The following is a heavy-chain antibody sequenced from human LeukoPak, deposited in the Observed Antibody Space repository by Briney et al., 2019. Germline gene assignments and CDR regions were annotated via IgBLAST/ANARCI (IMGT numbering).Heavy chain of an antibody. D-gene: IGHD1-26*01. CDR2: ISGSGDNT. V-gene: IGHV3-23*01. Sequence: GGSLRLSCAASGFTFSGFAMSWVRPTPGKGLEWVSGISGSGDNTLCADSVKGRFTISRDNSKNTLYLEMNSLRAEDTAIYYCAKMKGHPLPKYYMDVWGQGTTVTVSS. CDR3: AKMKGHPLPKYYMDV. CDR1: GFTFSGFA. J-gene: IGHJ6*01.